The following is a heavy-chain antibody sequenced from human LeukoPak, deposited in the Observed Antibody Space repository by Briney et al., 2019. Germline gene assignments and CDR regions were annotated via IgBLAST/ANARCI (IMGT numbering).Heavy chain of an antibody. CDR2: IYPGDSDI. Sequence: HGESLKISCKGSGHSFTSYWIGWVRQMPGKGLEWMGIIYPGDSDIKYSPSFQGQVTISADRSISTAYLQWSSLKASDTAVYYCTYYYYDSSGYILFDYWGQGTLVTVSS. CDR1: GHSFTSYW. D-gene: IGHD3-22*01. V-gene: IGHV5-51*01. CDR3: TYYYYDSSGYILFDY. J-gene: IGHJ4*02.